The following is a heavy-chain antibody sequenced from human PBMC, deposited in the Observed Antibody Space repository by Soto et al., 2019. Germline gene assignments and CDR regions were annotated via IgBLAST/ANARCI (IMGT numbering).Heavy chain of an antibody. D-gene: IGHD6-13*01. J-gene: IGHJ5*02. V-gene: IGHV3-9*01. CDR1: GFRFADST. CDR3: AKGAISGTLNWFDP. Sequence: EVQLVESGGGLVQPGRSLRLSCAASGFRFADSTMHWVRQAPGKGLEWVSGLTWNSESIAYADSVKGRFTISRDNAKNSLYLQMNSLRAEDTAFYFCAKGAISGTLNWFDPWGQGTLVTVSS. CDR2: LTWNSESI.